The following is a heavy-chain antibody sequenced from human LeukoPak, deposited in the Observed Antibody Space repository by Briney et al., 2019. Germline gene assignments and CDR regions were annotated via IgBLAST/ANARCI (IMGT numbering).Heavy chain of an antibody. V-gene: IGHV3-11*06. CDR2: ISSSSSYI. CDR1: GFTFSDYY. J-gene: IGHJ4*02. D-gene: IGHD4-17*01. Sequence: GGSLRLTCAASGFTFSDYYMSWIRQAPGKGLEWVSYISSSSSYIYYADSVKGRFTISRDNAKNSLYLQMNSLRAEDTAVYYCAREPSNYGDHYFDYWGQGTLVTVSS. CDR3: AREPSNYGDHYFDY.